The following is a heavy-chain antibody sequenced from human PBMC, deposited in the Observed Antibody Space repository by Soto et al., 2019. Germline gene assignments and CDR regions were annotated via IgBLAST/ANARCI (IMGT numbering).Heavy chain of an antibody. Sequence: SSETLSLTCAFSGSSISSGGYSWSWIRQPPGKGLEWIGYIYHSGSTYYNPSLKSRVTISVDRSKNQFSLKLSSVTAADTAVYYCARAGGLGAVAVDYWGQGTLVTVSS. CDR1: GSSISSGGYS. V-gene: IGHV4-30-2*01. CDR3: ARAGGLGAVAVDY. CDR2: IYHSGST. J-gene: IGHJ4*02. D-gene: IGHD6-19*01.